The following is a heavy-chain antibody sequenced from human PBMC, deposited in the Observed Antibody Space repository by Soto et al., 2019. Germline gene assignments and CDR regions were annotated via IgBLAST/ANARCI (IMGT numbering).Heavy chain of an antibody. V-gene: IGHV1-18*01. CDR2: ISGYDGRT. D-gene: IGHD2-21*02. J-gene: IGHJ6*02. Sequence: QGHLLQSGAEVKKPGASVKVSCKTSGYTFISYGRSWVRQVPAQGREWLGWISGYDGRTNLAQKVQDILTMTTETSTSKVYMELRSLRSDGTDVYECAREGDVPYYYYGMDVWGQGTTVTVSS. CDR3: AREGDVPYYYYGMDV. CDR1: GYTFISYG.